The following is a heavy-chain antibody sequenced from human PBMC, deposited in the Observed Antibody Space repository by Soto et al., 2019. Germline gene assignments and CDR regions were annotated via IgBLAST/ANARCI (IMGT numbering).Heavy chain of an antibody. CDR2: ISVSGANT. Sequence: EVQLLESGGGLVHPGGSLRLSCVASGFKFSSYALTWVRQAPGKGLEWVSVISVSGANTYYADSVKGRFTISRDNSKNTLYLQMNSLRAEDTAIYYCWKASTYPLDGVDVWGPGTTVTVSS. J-gene: IGHJ6*02. CDR3: WKASTYPLDGVDV. CDR1: GFKFSSYA. D-gene: IGHD3-16*01. V-gene: IGHV3-23*01.